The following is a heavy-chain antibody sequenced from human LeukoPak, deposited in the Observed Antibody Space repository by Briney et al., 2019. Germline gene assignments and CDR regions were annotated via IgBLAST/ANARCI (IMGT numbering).Heavy chain of an antibody. D-gene: IGHD2-15*01. Sequence: GGSLRLSCAASGFTFSSYSMNWVRQAPGKGLEWVSSISSSSSYIYYADSVKGRFTISRDNAKNSLYLQMNSLRAEDTAVYYCARERCSGGSCYSPLDYWGQGTLVTVSS. V-gene: IGHV3-21*01. CDR1: GFTFSSYS. CDR3: ARERCSGGSCYSPLDY. J-gene: IGHJ4*02. CDR2: ISSSSSYI.